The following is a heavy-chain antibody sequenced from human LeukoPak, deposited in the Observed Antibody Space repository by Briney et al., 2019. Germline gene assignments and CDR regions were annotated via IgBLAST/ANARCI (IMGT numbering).Heavy chain of an antibody. CDR2: IYYSGTT. Sequence: SETLSLTCTVSGGSIRSYYWSWMRQPPGKGLEWIGYIYYSGTTNYNPSLKSRVTISVDTSENQFSLKLSSVTAADTAMYYCARHSSGGVAPDFDFWGQGTLVTVSS. J-gene: IGHJ4*02. CDR1: GGSIRSYY. CDR3: ARHSSGGVAPDFDF. V-gene: IGHV4-59*08. D-gene: IGHD3-16*01.